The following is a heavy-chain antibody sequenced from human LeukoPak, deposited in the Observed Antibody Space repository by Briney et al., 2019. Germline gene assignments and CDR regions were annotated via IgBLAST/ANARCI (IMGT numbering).Heavy chain of an antibody. CDR2: ISWDGGST. V-gene: IGHV3-43D*03. CDR3: AKAGPSGYSSSWVDY. CDR1: GFTFSSYS. Sequence: GGSLRLSCAASGFTFSSYSMNWVRQAPGKGLEWVSLISWDGGSTYYVDSVKGRFTISRDNSKNSLYLQMNSLRAEDTALYYCAKAGPSGYSSSWVDYWGQGTLVTVSS. J-gene: IGHJ4*02. D-gene: IGHD6-13*01.